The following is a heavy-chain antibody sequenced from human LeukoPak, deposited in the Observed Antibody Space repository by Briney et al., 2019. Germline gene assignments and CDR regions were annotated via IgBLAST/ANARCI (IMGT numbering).Heavy chain of an antibody. Sequence: GGSLRLSCAASGFTFSSYGMHWVRQAPGKGLEWVAVIWYDGSNKYYADSVKGRFTISRDNSKNTLYLQMNSLGAEDTAVYYCAKGADPITIFGVVTDPFDYWDQGTLVTVSS. CDR2: IWYDGSNK. V-gene: IGHV3-33*06. CDR1: GFTFSSYG. J-gene: IGHJ4*02. D-gene: IGHD3-3*01. CDR3: AKGADPITIFGVVTDPFDY.